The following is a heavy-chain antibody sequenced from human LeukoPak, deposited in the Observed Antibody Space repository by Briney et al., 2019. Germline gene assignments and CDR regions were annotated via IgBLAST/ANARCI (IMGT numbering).Heavy chain of an antibody. CDR3: ARSNQADDY. J-gene: IGHJ4*02. V-gene: IGHV3-74*01. CDR2: INTGGSST. D-gene: IGHD4-11*01. CDR1: GFTFSSYW. Sequence: GGSLRLSCAASGFTFSSYWMHWVRQVPGKGLVWVSRINTGGSSTTYADSVKDRFTISRDNAKNTLYLQMNSLRAEDTAVYYCARSNQADDYWGQGTLVTVSS.